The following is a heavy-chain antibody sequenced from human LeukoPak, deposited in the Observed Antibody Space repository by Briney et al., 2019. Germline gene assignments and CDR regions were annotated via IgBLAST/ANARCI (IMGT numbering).Heavy chain of an antibody. CDR1: GFTFSSYS. CDR3: ARATQQSDY. Sequence: GGSLRLSCAASGFTFSSYSMNWVRQAPGKGLEWVSSISSSSSYIYHADSVKGRFTISRDNAKNSLCLQMNSLRAEDTAVYYCARATQQSDYWGQGTLVTVSS. D-gene: IGHD6-13*01. V-gene: IGHV3-21*01. J-gene: IGHJ4*02. CDR2: ISSSSSYI.